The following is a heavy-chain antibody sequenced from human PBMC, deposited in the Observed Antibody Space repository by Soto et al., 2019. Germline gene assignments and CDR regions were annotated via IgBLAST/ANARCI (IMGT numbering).Heavy chain of an antibody. CDR1: GDTFASFG. CDR2: ISAYNGNT. CDR3: ARDQESITDRILQY. J-gene: IGHJ4*02. Sequence: GASVRVSCKASGDTFASFGFSCVRQAPRQGLEWLGLISAYNGNTHYAQKVRDRVTLTTDTSTNTAYMELRSLTSDDTAVYYCARDQESITDRILQYWGQGTRVTVSS. D-gene: IGHD3-10*01. V-gene: IGHV1-18*01.